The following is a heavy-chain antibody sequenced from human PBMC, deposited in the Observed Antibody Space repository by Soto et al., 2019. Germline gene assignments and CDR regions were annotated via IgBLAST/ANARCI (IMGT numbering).Heavy chain of an antibody. V-gene: IGHV1-46*01. Sequence: GASVKVSCKASGYTFPSYYMHWVRQAPGQGLEWRGTINPSGGSTGYAQKFQGRVTMTRDTSTSTVYMEVSSLRSEDTAVYYCARELAGLTSVLYYYGMDVWGQGTTVTVSS. CDR2: INPSGGST. CDR1: GYTFPSYY. J-gene: IGHJ6*02. D-gene: IGHD4-4*01. CDR3: ARELAGLTSVLYYYGMDV.